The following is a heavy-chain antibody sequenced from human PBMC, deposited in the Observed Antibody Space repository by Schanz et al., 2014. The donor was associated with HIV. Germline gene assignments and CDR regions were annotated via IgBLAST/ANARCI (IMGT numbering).Heavy chain of an antibody. V-gene: IGHV3-74*01. J-gene: IGHJ6*02. Sequence: VRLVESGGGVVRPGRSLRLSCAASGFTFDSYGMHWVRQAPGKGLVWVSRINSDGSSTNYADPVKGRLTISRDNAKNTLYRQMKSLRAEDTAVYYCAKDRNYYDSRYRGKGNYYYYYGMDVWGQGTTVTVSS. D-gene: IGHD3-22*01. CDR2: INSDGSST. CDR3: AKDRNYYDSRYRGKGNYYYYYGMDV. CDR1: GFTFDSYG.